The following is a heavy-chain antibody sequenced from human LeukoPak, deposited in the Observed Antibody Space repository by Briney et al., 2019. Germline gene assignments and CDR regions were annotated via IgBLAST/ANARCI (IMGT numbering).Heavy chain of an antibody. V-gene: IGHV3-30-3*02. J-gene: IGHJ4*02. CDR1: GFTFSSYA. CDR2: ISYDGSNK. CDR3: AKCAGSYYSCVDY. D-gene: IGHD1-26*01. Sequence: GGSLRLSCAASGFTFSSYAMPWVRQAPGKGLEWVAVISYDGSNKYYADSVKGRFTISRDNSKNTLYLQMNSLRAEDTAVYYCAKCAGSYYSCVDYWGQGTLVTVSS.